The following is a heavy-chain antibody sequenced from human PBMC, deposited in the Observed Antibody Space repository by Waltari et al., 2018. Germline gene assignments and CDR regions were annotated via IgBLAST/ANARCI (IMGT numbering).Heavy chain of an antibody. CDR1: GFPLRSSG. J-gene: IGHJ4*02. Sequence: EVQLVASGGGLVQPGGSLRLSCAASGFPLRSSGMSWVRQAPGKGLEWVANIKQDGSEKYYVDSVKGRFTIARDNAKNSLYLQMNSLRAEDTAVYYCARVRGLGRGYWGQGTLVTVSS. CDR3: ARVRGLGRGY. D-gene: IGHD7-27*01. V-gene: IGHV3-7*01. CDR2: IKQDGSEK.